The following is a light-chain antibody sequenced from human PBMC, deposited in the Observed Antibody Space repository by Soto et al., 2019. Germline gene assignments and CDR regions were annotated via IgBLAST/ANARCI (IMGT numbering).Light chain of an antibody. V-gene: IGKV3D-20*02. CDR3: QQRSNWPIT. J-gene: IGKJ5*01. Sequence: EIVLSQSPGTLSLSPGERATLSCRASHGGISNYFAWYQQKPGQAPRLLIYHTSSRVSGIPDRFSGSGSGTDFTLTISRLEPEDFAVYYCQQRSNWPITFGQGTRLEIK. CDR2: HTS. CDR1: HGGISNY.